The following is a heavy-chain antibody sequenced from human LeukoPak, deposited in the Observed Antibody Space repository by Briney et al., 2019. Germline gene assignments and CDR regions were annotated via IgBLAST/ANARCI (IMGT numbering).Heavy chain of an antibody. Sequence: SVKVSCKASGYTFTSYAISWVRQAPGQGLEWMGGIIPIFGTANYAQKFQGRVTITRDTSASTAYMELSSLRSEDTAVYYCARDGDRYYDSSGYYFDYWGQGTLVTVSS. D-gene: IGHD3-22*01. J-gene: IGHJ4*02. CDR2: IIPIFGTA. V-gene: IGHV1-69*05. CDR3: ARDGDRYYDSSGYYFDY. CDR1: GYTFTSYA.